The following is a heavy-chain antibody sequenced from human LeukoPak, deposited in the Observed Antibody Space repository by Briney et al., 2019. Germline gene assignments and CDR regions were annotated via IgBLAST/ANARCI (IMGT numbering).Heavy chain of an antibody. CDR1: GFTLSSYW. V-gene: IGHV3-74*01. CDR2: INSGGSNI. CDR3: VRSSGWPGY. J-gene: IGHJ4*02. D-gene: IGHD6-19*01. Sequence: PGGSLRLSCAASGFTLSSYWMHWVRQAPGEGLVWVSRINSGGSNINYADSVKGRFTISRDNAKNALYLQMNSLRVEDTAVYYCVRSSGWPGYWGQGTMVTVSS.